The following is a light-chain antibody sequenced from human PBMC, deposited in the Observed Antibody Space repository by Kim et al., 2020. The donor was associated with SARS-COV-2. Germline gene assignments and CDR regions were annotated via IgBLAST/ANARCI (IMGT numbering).Light chain of an antibody. V-gene: IGLV2-14*03. CDR1: SSDIGGNNY. CDR2: DVN. Sequence: ITIYCIGTSSDIGGNNYDSWYQQYPGKAPTLMIYDVNKRPSGVSNRFSGSKSGNTASLTISGLQADDEADYYCSSYRSSSTSVFGGGTQLTVL. CDR3: SSYRSSSTSV. J-gene: IGLJ3*02.